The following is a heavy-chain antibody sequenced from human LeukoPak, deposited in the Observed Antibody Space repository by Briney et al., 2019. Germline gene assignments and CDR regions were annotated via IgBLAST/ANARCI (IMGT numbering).Heavy chain of an antibody. CDR2: ISASSLYI. V-gene: IGHV3-21*01. CDR1: GFSFTSYS. CDR3: ARDPTLRSSAYYYHYIDV. D-gene: IGHD2-15*01. Sequence: GGSLRLSCAASGFSFTSYSMNWVRQAPGKGLEWVSSISASSLYIHYADSMKGRVTISRDNAKNSLYLQMTGLRAEDTAVYYCARDPTLRSSAYYYHYIDVWGIGTTVTVSS. J-gene: IGHJ6*03.